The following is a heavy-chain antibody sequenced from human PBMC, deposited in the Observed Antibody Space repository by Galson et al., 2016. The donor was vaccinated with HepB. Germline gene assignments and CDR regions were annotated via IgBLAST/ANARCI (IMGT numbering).Heavy chain of an antibody. CDR3: AKDYYDSSGYRSYWYFDL. D-gene: IGHD3-22*01. J-gene: IGHJ2*01. CDR2: ISGSGGNS. V-gene: IGHV3-23*01. Sequence: SLRLSCAASGFTFSSYAMSWVRQAPGKGLEWVSAISGSGGNSYYADSVKGRFTISRDNSKNTLYVQMHSLRAEDTAVYYCAKDYYDSSGYRSYWYFDLWGRGTLVTDSS. CDR1: GFTFSSYA.